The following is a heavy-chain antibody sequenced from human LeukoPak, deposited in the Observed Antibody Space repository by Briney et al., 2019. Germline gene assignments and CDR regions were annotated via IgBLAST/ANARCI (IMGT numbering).Heavy chain of an antibody. CDR1: ALTFSSYA. Sequence: PGRSLTLACAPSALTFSSYAMSWGRHAARNGLGWDSFITVRGGSTYYAESVKGRFTISRDNSTNTLYLQMNSLRAEDTAVYYCAKVGYSSSWYSGGYYYGMDVWGQGTTVTVSS. CDR3: AKVGYSSSWYSGGYYYGMDV. V-gene: IGHV3-23*01. J-gene: IGHJ6*02. CDR2: ITVRGGST. D-gene: IGHD6-13*01.